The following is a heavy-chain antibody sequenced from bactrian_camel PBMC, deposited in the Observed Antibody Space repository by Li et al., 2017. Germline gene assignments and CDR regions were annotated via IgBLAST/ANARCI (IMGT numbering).Heavy chain of an antibody. J-gene: IGHJ4*01. V-gene: IGHV3S26*01. D-gene: IGHD5*01. CDR3: ATGCTQIRRGAIRPERYTN. CDR1: GYTYSRGC. Sequence: QVQLVESGGGSVQAGGSLRLSCAASGYTYSRGCMGWFRQAPGKEREGVAAIDSGGVTSYIDSVKGRFIISKDDAKNTLYLQMNSLKPEDTAMYYCATGCTQIRRGAIRPERYTNWGQGTQVTVS. CDR2: IDSGGVT.